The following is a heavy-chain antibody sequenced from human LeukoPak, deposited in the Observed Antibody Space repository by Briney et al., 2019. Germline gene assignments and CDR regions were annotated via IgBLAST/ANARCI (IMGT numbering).Heavy chain of an antibody. CDR3: ARGGYSYGDQYYYYMDV. Sequence: PGGSLRLSCAASGFTFSDYYMSWIRQPAGKGLEWIGRIYTSGSTNYNPSLKSRVTMSVDTSKNQFSLKLSSVTAADTAVYYCARGGYSYGDQYYYYMDVWGKGTTVTVSS. J-gene: IGHJ6*03. D-gene: IGHD5-18*01. CDR2: IYTSGST. V-gene: IGHV4-4*07. CDR1: GFTFSDYY.